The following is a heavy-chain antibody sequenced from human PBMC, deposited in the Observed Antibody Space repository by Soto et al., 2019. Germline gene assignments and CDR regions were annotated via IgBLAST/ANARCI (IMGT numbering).Heavy chain of an antibody. CDR2: IIPIFGTA. Sequence: QVQLVQSGAEVKKPGSSVKVSCKASGGTFSSYAISWVRQSPGQGLEGMGGIIPIFGTANYAQKFKGSVTITADEATSTAYMELRSLRSEDTAVYYCARVPVGSCWYYFDYWGQGTLVTVSS. CDR3: ARVPVGSCWYYFDY. CDR1: GGTFSSYA. J-gene: IGHJ4*02. D-gene: IGHD6-19*01. V-gene: IGHV1-69*01.